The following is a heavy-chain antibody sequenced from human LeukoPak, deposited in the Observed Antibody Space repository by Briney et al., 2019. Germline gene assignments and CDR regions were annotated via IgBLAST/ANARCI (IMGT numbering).Heavy chain of an antibody. D-gene: IGHD6-6*01. V-gene: IGHV3-9*01. Sequence: GRSLRLSCAASGFTFDDYAMHWVRQAPGKGLEWVSGISWNSGSIGYADSVKGRFTISRDNAKNTLYLQMNSLRAEDTAVYYCAKDRGSSPRYYFDYWGQGTLVTVSS. CDR1: GFTFDDYA. CDR2: ISWNSGSI. CDR3: AKDRGSSPRYYFDY. J-gene: IGHJ4*02.